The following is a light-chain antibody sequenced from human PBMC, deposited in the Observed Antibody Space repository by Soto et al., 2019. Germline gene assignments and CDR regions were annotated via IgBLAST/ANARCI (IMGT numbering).Light chain of an antibody. J-gene: IGKJ3*01. CDR3: QQYDSSPCT. Sequence: EIVLTQSPGTLSLSPGERATLSCRASQSVSSSYLAWYQQNPGQAPRLLIYGASSRATGIPARVSGSGSGTDFPLTISRLEPADFAVYYCQQYDSSPCTFGPGTKVDIK. CDR2: GAS. V-gene: IGKV3-20*01. CDR1: QSVSSSY.